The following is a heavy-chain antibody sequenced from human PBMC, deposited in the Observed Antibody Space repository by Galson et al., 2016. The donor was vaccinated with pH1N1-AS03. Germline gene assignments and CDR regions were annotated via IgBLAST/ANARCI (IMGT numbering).Heavy chain of an antibody. V-gene: IGHV4-4*07. CDR1: GASVSSFF. Sequence: SETLSLTCTVSGASVSSFFWTWIRQSAGKGLEWIGRVYTTGATNYNPSLKGRFTISVDTSKNQFSLKLRSVTAADTAVYYCAREGCGARSTTGCYASGLGRRSYMDVWGKGTTVTVSS. D-gene: IGHD2-2*01. CDR2: VYTTGAT. J-gene: IGHJ6*04. CDR3: AREGCGARSTTGCYASGLGRRSYMDV.